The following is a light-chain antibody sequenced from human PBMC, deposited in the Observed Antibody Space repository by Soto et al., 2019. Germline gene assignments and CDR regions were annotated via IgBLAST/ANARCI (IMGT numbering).Light chain of an antibody. CDR2: GAS. V-gene: IGKV3-15*01. CDR3: QQYNNWPRT. J-gene: IGKJ1*01. Sequence: EIVMTQSPATLSVSPEERATLSCRASQSVSSNLAWYQQKPGQAPRLLIYGASTRATGIPARFSGSGSGTEFTLTISSLQSEDFAVYYCQQYNNWPRTFGQGTKEDIK. CDR1: QSVSSN.